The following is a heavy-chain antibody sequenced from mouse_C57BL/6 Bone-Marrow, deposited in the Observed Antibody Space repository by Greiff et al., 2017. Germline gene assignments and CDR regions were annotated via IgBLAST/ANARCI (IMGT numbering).Heavy chain of an antibody. V-gene: IGHV14-4*01. D-gene: IGHD1-1*01. CDR2: IDPENGDT. CDR3: TTLGATDY. J-gene: IGHJ2*01. CDR1: GFNIKDDY. Sequence: VQLKESGAELVRPGASVKLSCTASGFNIKDDYMHWVKQRPEPGLEWIGWIDPENGDTAYASKFQGKATITADTSSNPAYLQLSSLTSEDTAVYYCTTLGATDYWGQGTTLTVSS.